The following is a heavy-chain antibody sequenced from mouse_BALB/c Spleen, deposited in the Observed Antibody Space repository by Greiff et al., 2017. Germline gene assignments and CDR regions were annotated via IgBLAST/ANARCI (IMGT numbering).Heavy chain of an antibody. Sequence: VQLQQSGAELVRPGALVKLSCKASGFNIKDYYMHWVKQRPEQGLEWIGWIDPENGNTIYDPKFQGKASITADTSSNTAYLQLSSLTSEDTAVYYCARGRDYYGSFAYWGQGTLVTVSA. CDR3: ARGRDYYGSFAY. D-gene: IGHD1-1*01. CDR1: GFNIKDYY. CDR2: IDPENGNT. V-gene: IGHV14-1*02. J-gene: IGHJ3*01.